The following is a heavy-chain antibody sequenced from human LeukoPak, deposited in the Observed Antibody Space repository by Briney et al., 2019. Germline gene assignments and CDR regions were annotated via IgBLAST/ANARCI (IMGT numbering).Heavy chain of an antibody. Sequence: SETLSLTCTVSGGSISSYYWTWIRQPAGKGLEWIGRIYTSGTTNYNPSPQSRVTISVDNSKNQFSLRLSSVTAADTAAYYCARQDYSSGTVGGIDYWGQGTLVTVSS. CDR1: GGSISSYY. CDR3: ARQDYSSGTVGGIDY. J-gene: IGHJ4*02. CDR2: IYTSGTT. D-gene: IGHD3-10*01. V-gene: IGHV4-4*07.